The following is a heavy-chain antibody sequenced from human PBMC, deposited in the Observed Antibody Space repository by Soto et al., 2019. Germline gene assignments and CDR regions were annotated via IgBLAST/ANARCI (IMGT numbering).Heavy chain of an antibody. CDR1: GGSISSSSYY. D-gene: IGHD3-3*01. Sequence: SETLSLTCTVSGGSISSSSYYWGWIRQPPGKGLEWIGSIYYSGSTYYNPSLKSRVTISVDTSKNQFSLRLTSVTAADTAVYYCARGDYDFWSGYYTLNWFDTWGQGTMVPS. CDR2: IYYSGST. V-gene: IGHV4-39*01. J-gene: IGHJ5*02. CDR3: ARGDYDFWSGYYTLNWFDT.